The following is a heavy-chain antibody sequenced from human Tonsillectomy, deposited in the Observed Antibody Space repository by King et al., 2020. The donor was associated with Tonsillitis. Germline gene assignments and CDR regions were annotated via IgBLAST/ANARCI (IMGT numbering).Heavy chain of an antibody. V-gene: IGHV3-30*18. D-gene: IGHD2-2*02. J-gene: IGHJ5*02. Sequence: HVQLVESGGGVVQPGRSLRLSCAASGFTFSSYGMHWVRQAPGKGLEWVAVISYDGSNKYYADSVKGRFTISRDNSKNTLYLQMNSLRAEDTAVYYCAKDSYCSSTSCYNNWFDPWGQGTLVTVSS. CDR3: AKDSYCSSTSCYNNWFDP. CDR2: ISYDGSNK. CDR1: GFTFSSYG.